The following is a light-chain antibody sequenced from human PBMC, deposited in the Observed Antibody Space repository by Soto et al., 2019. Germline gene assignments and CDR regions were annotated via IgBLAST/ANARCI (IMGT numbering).Light chain of an antibody. Sequence: MTQSPATLSVSPGERSTLSCRASQSVSSNLAWYQQKPGQAPRLLIYGASTRATGIPVRFRGSGSGTEFTLTIGSLQSEDSAVYYCHQYNSWPRGTFGPGTKVDI. CDR1: QSVSSN. CDR2: GAS. J-gene: IGKJ3*01. V-gene: IGKV3-15*01. CDR3: HQYNSWPRGT.